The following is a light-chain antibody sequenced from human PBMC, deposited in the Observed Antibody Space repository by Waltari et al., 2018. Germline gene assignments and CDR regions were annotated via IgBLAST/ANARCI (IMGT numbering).Light chain of an antibody. CDR3: CSFTSRSTWV. CDR1: TSDLGGYNY. CDR2: DVS. V-gene: IGLV2-14*03. Sequence: QSALTQPASVSGSPGQSITISCTGTTSDLGGYNYVSWYQQHPGKAPKLIIFDVSSRPSGVSNRFSGSKSANTASLIISGLQAEDEADYYCCSFTSRSTWVFGGGTKLTVL. J-gene: IGLJ3*02.